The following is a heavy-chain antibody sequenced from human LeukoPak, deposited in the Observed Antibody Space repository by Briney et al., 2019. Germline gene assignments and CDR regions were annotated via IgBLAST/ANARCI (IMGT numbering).Heavy chain of an antibody. V-gene: IGHV4-34*01. Sequence: SQTLSLTCAVQGGSFSAYYWSWLRQPPGEGLEWIGEVSHSGSINYNPSLKSRLTISEDSSKNQVSLNLSSMTDADTAVYYCARGRTLNDDFWSGYSHKWFDPWGQGTLVTVSS. D-gene: IGHD3-3*01. CDR2: VSHSGSI. J-gene: IGHJ5*02. CDR3: ARGRTLNDDFWSGYSHKWFDP. CDR1: GGSFSAYY.